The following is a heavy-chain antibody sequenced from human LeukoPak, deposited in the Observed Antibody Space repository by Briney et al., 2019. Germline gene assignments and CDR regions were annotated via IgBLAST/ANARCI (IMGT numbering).Heavy chain of an antibody. CDR2: IYYSGST. V-gene: IGHV4-39*01. D-gene: IGHD5-18*01. Sequence: SETLSLTCTASGGSISSSSYYWGWIRQPPGKGLEWIGSIYYSGSTYYNPSLKSRVTISVDTSKNQFSLKLSSVTAADTAVYYCASGIQLCTYWGQGTLVTVSS. J-gene: IGHJ4*02. CDR1: GGSISSSSYY. CDR3: ASGIQLCTY.